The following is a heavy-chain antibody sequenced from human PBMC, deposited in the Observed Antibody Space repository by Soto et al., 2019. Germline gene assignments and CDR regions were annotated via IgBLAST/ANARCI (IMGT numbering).Heavy chain of an antibody. D-gene: IGHD1-1*01. V-gene: IGHV4-38-2*01. Sequence: LSLTCAGSGYSISSGYYWNWIRQSPGKGLEWIGCVYYNGITFTNPSLKSRVTMTVDTSKNYFSLRLTSVTAADAATYFCARGVTGTLDYWGQGTLVTVSS. J-gene: IGHJ4*02. CDR1: GYSISSGYY. CDR2: VYYNGIT. CDR3: ARGVTGTLDY.